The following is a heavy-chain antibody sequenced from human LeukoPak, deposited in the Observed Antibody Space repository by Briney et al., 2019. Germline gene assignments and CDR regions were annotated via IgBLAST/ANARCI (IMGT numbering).Heavy chain of an antibody. CDR3: ATDPFPGNGLYGDAFDI. D-gene: IGHD2-8*01. V-gene: IGHV1-24*01. CDR2: FDPEDGET. Sequence: ASVKVSCKVSGYTLTELSMHWVRQTPGKGLEWMGGFDPEDGETIYAQKFQGRVTMTEDTSTDTAYMELSSLRSEDTAVYYCATDPFPGNGLYGDAFDIWGQGTMVTVAS. CDR1: GYTLTELS. J-gene: IGHJ3*02.